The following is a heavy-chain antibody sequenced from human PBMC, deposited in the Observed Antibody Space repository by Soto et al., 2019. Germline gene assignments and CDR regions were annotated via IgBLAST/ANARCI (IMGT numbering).Heavy chain of an antibody. CDR2: ISSSGSTT. D-gene: IGHD5-12*01. Sequence: EAQLVESGGGLVQPGGSLRLSCAASGFTFSDYRMNWVRQAPGKGLEWVSYISSSGSTTSYADSVKGRFTISRDNAKNSLYLQMKSLRAEDTAMYYCARDQRDTGYKTVPDSRGEDSWGQGTLVTVSS. CDR1: GFTFSDYR. V-gene: IGHV3-48*01. CDR3: ARDQRDTGYKTVPDSRGEDS. J-gene: IGHJ4*02.